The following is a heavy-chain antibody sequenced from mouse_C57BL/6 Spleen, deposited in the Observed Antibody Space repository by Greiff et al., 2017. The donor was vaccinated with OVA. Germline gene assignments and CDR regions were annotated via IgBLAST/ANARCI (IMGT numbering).Heavy chain of an antibody. CDR1: GFTFSSYA. CDR3: ARLITKGYYFDY. V-gene: IGHV5-4*01. Sequence: EVQLVESGGGLVKPGGSLKLSCAASGFTFSSYAMSWVRQTPEKRLEWVATISDGGSYTYYPDNVKGRFTISRDNAKNNLYLQMSHLKSEDTAMYYCARLITKGYYFDYWGQGTTLTVSS. J-gene: IGHJ2*01. CDR2: ISDGGSYT. D-gene: IGHD2-4*01.